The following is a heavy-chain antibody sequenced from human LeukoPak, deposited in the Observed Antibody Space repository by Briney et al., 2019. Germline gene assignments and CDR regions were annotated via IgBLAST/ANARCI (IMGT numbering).Heavy chain of an antibody. CDR1: GFTFSSYG. CDR3: AKEQGEVVPPAKYYYYYGMDV. Sequence: GGSLRLSCAASGFTFSSYGMHWVRQAPGKGLEWVAVISYDGSNKYYADSVKGRFTISRDNSKNTLYLQMNSLRAEDTAVYYCAKEQGEVVPPAKYYYYYGMDVWGQGTTVTVSS. V-gene: IGHV3-30*18. D-gene: IGHD2-2*01. CDR2: ISYDGSNK. J-gene: IGHJ6*02.